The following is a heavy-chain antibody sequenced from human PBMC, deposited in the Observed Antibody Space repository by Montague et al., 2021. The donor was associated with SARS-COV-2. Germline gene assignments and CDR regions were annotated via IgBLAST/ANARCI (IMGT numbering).Heavy chain of an antibody. J-gene: IGHJ4*02. Sequence: SLRLSCAASEFTFSSYAMSWVRQAPGKGLGWVSAISGSGGRTYYADPVKGRFTLSRDNSKNTLYLQMNSLRAEDTAVYYCAKAALGSSSYFDYWGQGTLVTVSS. CDR1: EFTFSSYA. CDR2: ISGSGGRT. D-gene: IGHD6-13*01. CDR3: AKAALGSSSYFDY. V-gene: IGHV3-23*01.